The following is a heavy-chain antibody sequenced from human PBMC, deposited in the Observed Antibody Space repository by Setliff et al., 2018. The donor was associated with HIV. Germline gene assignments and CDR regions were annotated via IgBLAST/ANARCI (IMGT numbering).Heavy chain of an antibody. V-gene: IGHV4-34*01. D-gene: IGHD2-15*01. Sequence: SETLSLTCAVYGGSFSVYYWSWIRQPPGKGLEWIGEINHSGSTYYNPSLKIRVTISVDTSKNQFSLKLSSVTAADTAVYYCARQEDCSGGSCYSFGMDVWGQGTTVTVSS. CDR1: GGSFSVYY. CDR3: ARQEDCSGGSCYSFGMDV. CDR2: INHSGST. J-gene: IGHJ6*02.